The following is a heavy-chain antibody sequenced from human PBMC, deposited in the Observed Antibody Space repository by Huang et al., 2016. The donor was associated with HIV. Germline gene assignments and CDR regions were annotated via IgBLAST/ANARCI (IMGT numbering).Heavy chain of an antibody. V-gene: IGHV5-51*01. J-gene: IGHJ4*02. CDR1: GYRFSNYW. D-gene: IGHD2-2*01. CDR3: ARHWAIVVVPAAMPHFDF. Sequence: VQLVQSGAEVKKPGESLRISCKASGYRFSNYWVAWVRQMPGKGLEWIGISYPGDSTTRYSPSCEGQVTISADKSVKTASLQGSSLKASDTTIYYSARHWAIVVVPAAMPHFDFWGPGTLVTVPS. CDR2: SYPGDSTT.